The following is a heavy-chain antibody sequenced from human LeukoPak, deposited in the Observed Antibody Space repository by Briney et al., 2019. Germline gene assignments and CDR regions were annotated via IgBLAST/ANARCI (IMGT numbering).Heavy chain of an antibody. J-gene: IGHJ4*02. CDR2: IWYDGRTQ. CDR3: ARGEYYHESSGYPNY. V-gene: IGHV3-33*01. Sequence: GGSLRLSCAASGFTFSTYGMHWVRQAPGKGLEWVAVIWYDGRTQFYAESVKGRFAVSRDNSKNTLYLQMNSLRAEDTAVYHCARGEYYHESSGYPNYWGQGTLVTVSS. D-gene: IGHD3-22*01. CDR1: GFTFSTYG.